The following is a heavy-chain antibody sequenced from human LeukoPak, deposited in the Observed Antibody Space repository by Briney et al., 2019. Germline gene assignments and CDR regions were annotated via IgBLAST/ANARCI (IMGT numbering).Heavy chain of an antibody. CDR2: IIPIFGTA. J-gene: IGHJ4*02. Sequence: ASVKVSCKASGGTFISYAIGWVRQAPGQGLEWMGGIIPIFGTANYAQKFQGRVTITADESTSTAYMELSSLRSEDTAVYYCARASVGIAADDYWGQGTLVTVSS. CDR1: GGTFISYA. CDR3: ARASVGIAADDY. D-gene: IGHD6-13*01. V-gene: IGHV1-69*13.